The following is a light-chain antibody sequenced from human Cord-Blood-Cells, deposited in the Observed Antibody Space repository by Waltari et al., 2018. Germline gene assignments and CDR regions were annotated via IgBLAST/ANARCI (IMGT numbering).Light chain of an antibody. CDR1: SSDVSGSNY. J-gene: IGLJ1*01. Sequence: QSALTQPASVSGSPGQSITIPCTGTSSDVSGSNYVSWYQQHPGKAPKLMIYDVSNRPSGVSNRFSGSKSGNTASLTISGLQAEDEADYYCSSYTSSSTLDVFGTGTKVTVL. CDR2: DVS. V-gene: IGLV2-14*01. CDR3: SSYTSSSTLDV.